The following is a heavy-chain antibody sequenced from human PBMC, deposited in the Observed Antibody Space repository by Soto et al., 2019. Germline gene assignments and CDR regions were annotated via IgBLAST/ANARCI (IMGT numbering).Heavy chain of an antibody. J-gene: IGHJ4*02. CDR3: ARQPRRSGGSPTSHFDY. D-gene: IGHD2-15*01. V-gene: IGHV5-51*01. CDR1: GYSFSNYW. CDR2: IYPADSDT. Sequence: EVQLVQSGAEVKKPGESLKISCEGSGYSFSNYWIGWVRQMPGKGLEWMGIIYPADSDTRYSPSFQGQVTISADKSISTAYLQWSSLKASDTAMYYCARQPRRSGGSPTSHFDYWGQGTLVSVSS.